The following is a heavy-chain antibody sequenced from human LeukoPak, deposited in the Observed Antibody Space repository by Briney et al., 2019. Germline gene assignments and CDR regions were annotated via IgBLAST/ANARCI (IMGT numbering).Heavy chain of an antibody. D-gene: IGHD1-7*01. Sequence: PSETLSLTCTVSGGSISSGGYYWSWIRQHPGKGLEWIGYIYYSGSTYYNPSLKSRVTISVDTSKNQFSLKLSSVTAADTAVYYCAREELELRRGLYYFDYWGQGTLVTVSS. CDR3: AREELELRRGLYYFDY. J-gene: IGHJ4*02. CDR2: IYYSGST. CDR1: GGSISSGGYY. V-gene: IGHV4-61*08.